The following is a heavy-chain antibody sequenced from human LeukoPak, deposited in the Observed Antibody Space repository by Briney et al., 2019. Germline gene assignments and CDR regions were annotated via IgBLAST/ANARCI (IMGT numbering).Heavy chain of an antibody. CDR3: ARGPDVNRAFDI. V-gene: IGHV4-34*01. J-gene: IGHJ3*02. CDR2: INHSGST. Sequence: EPSETLSLTCAVYGGSFSGYYWSWIRQPPGKGLEWIGEINHSGSTNYNPSLKSRVTISVDTSKNQFSLKLSSVTAADTTVYYCARGPDVNRAFDIWGQGTMVTVSS. CDR1: GGSFSGYY.